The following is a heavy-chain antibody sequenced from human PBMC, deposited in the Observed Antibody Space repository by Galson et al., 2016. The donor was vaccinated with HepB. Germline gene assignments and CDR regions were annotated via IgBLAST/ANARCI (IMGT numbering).Heavy chain of an antibody. Sequence: SLRLSCAASGFTFNNYAMHWVRQAPGKGLEWVAVMSYDGSNRFYADSVKGRFTISRNNSKNTLHLHMNSLRDEDTAVYYCARGHSGSWYPLEDAFDIWGQGTMVTASS. CDR2: MSYDGSNR. CDR3: ARGHSGSWYPLEDAFDI. V-gene: IGHV3-30-3*01. D-gene: IGHD6-13*01. CDR1: GFTFNNYA. J-gene: IGHJ3*02.